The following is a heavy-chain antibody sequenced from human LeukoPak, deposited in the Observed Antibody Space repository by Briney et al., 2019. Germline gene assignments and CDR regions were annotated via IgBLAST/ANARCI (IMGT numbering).Heavy chain of an antibody. CDR2: INHSGST. Sequence: SETLSLTCAVYGGSFSGYYWSWIRQPPGKGLEWIGEINHSGSTNYNPSPKSRVTISVDTSKNQFSLKLSSVTAADTAVYYCAKVGYCSGGSCYSHLDYWGQGTLVTVSS. V-gene: IGHV4-34*01. CDR3: AKVGYCSGGSCYSHLDY. CDR1: GGSFSGYY. J-gene: IGHJ4*02. D-gene: IGHD2-15*01.